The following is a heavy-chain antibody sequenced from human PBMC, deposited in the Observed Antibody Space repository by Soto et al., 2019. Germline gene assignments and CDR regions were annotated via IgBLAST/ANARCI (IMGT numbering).Heavy chain of an antibody. CDR3: ARASIFGGGYNFDY. Sequence: PSETLSLNCAVYGDSFSGYDWSWIRQPPGKGLEWIGEINHSGNINYNPSLKSRVTISVDTSKNQFSLNLSSVTAADTAVYYCARASIFGGGYNFDYWGQGTLATVS. V-gene: IGHV4-34*01. CDR1: GDSFSGYD. D-gene: IGHD3-3*01. CDR2: INHSGNI. J-gene: IGHJ4*02.